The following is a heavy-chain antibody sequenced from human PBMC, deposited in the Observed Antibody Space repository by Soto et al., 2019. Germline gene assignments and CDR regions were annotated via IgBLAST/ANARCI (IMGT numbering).Heavy chain of an antibody. V-gene: IGHV1-18*01. D-gene: IGHD1-7*01. J-gene: IGHJ6*02. Sequence: EASVKVSCKASGYTFASYAISWMRQAPGQGLEWMGWISAYNGNTNYAQKLQGRVTMTTDTSTSTAYMELRSLRSDDTAVYYCARVITGTTFYYYYGMDVWGQGTTVTVSS. CDR3: ARVITGTTFYYYYGMDV. CDR2: ISAYNGNT. CDR1: GYTFASYA.